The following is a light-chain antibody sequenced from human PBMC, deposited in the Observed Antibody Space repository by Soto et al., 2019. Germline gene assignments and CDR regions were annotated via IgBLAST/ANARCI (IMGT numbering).Light chain of an antibody. Sequence: QSALTQPASVSGSPGQSITISCTGTSSDVGGYNYVSWYQQHPGKAPKPMIYDVSNRPSGVSNRFSGSQSGNTASLTISGLQAEDEADYYCSSYTSSSTLREVFGTGTKRTVL. CDR1: SSDVGGYNY. CDR2: DVS. CDR3: SSYTSSSTLREV. V-gene: IGLV2-14*01. J-gene: IGLJ1*01.